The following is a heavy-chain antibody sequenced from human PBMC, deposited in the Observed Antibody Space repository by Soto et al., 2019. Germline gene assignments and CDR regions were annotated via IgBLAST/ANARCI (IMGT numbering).Heavy chain of an antibody. CDR2: IYHSGRA. J-gene: IGHJ3*02. Sequence: QVQLQESGPGLVKPSGTLSLTCTVSGGSISSDNWWTWVRQPPGKGLEWIGEIYHSGRANYKPSLKSRITMSEDKSKNQFSLNLTSVTAADAAVYYCARDPSGVASDAFDIWGQGTMVIVSS. CDR3: ARDPSGVASDAFDI. V-gene: IGHV4-4*02. CDR1: GGSISSDNW. D-gene: IGHD2-21*01.